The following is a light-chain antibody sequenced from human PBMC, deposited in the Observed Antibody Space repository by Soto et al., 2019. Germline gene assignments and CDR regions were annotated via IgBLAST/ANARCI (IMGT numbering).Light chain of an antibody. Sequence: QSVLTQPPSVSGAPGQRVTISCTGNSSNIGAGYDVHWYQQVPRTAPKLLLYGNTDRPSGVPDRFSGSKSGTSASLVITGLQAEDEADYYCQSYDRSLVVFGGGTKLTVL. CDR3: QSYDRSLVV. J-gene: IGLJ2*01. CDR2: GNT. CDR1: SSNIGAGYD. V-gene: IGLV1-40*01.